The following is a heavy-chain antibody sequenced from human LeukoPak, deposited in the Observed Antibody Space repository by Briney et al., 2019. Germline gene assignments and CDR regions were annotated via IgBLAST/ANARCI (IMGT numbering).Heavy chain of an antibody. D-gene: IGHD2-2*01. CDR3: ARCSSTSSAKIDF. J-gene: IGHJ4*02. CDR2: IYYSGST. V-gene: IGHV4-31*03. CDR1: GGSIRSGGYY. Sequence: SQTLSLTCTVSGGSIRSGGYYWSWIRQHPGQGLEWIGYIYYSGSTYYNPTLKSRVSISVDMSKNQFSLKLSSVTAADTAVYYCARCSSTSSAKIDFWGQGTLVTVSS.